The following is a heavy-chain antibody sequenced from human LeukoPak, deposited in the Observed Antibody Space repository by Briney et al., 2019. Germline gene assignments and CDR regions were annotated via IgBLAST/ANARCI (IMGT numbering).Heavy chain of an antibody. CDR3: ASINLSSSWNY. D-gene: IGHD6-13*01. V-gene: IGHV3-21*01. CDR1: GFTFSSYG. Sequence: GGSLRLSCAASGFTFSSYGVHWVRQAPGKGLEWVSSISSSSSYIYYADSVKGRFTISRDNAKNSLYLQMNSLRAEDTAVYYCASINLSSSWNYWGQGTLVTVSS. CDR2: ISSSSSYI. J-gene: IGHJ4*02.